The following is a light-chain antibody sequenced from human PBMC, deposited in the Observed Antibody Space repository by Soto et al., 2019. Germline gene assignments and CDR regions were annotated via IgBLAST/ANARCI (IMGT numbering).Light chain of an antibody. CDR1: QSVLYSSNSKNY. Sequence: DIVLTQSPDSLAVSLGERATINCKSSQSVLYSSNSKNYLAWYQQKPGQPPKLLIYWASTRESGVPDRFSGSGSGTDFTLTISSLQAEDVAVYYCQQSYRIRTFGQGTTVAI. V-gene: IGKV4-1*01. J-gene: IGKJ1*01. CDR2: WAS. CDR3: QQSYRIRT.